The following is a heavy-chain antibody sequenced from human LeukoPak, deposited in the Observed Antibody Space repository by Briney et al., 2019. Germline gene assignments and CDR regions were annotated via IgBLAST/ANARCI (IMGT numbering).Heavy chain of an antibody. Sequence: SETLSLTCTVSGGSMSSNYCSWIRQPPGKGLEFIGYIHYSGSTNYNPSLKSRDTISVDTSKNHFSLKLSSVTAADTAVYYCARGIAAAAKQGGFDFWGQGTLVTVSS. CDR1: GGSMSSNY. J-gene: IGHJ4*02. V-gene: IGHV4-59*12. CDR3: ARGIAAAAKQGGFDF. CDR2: IHYSGST. D-gene: IGHD6-13*01.